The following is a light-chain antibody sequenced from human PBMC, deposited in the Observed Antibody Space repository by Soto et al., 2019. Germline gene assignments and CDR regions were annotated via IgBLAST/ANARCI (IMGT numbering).Light chain of an antibody. J-gene: IGKJ2*01. CDR3: HHYNGA. CDR1: QSITSW. Sequence: DIQMTQSPSTLSASVGDRVTITCRASQSITSWLAWYQQKPGKAPKLLIYDASSLQSGVPSRFSGSGSGTEFTLTISSMQPDDFATYHCHHYNGAFGQGTKVDIK. CDR2: DAS. V-gene: IGKV1-5*01.